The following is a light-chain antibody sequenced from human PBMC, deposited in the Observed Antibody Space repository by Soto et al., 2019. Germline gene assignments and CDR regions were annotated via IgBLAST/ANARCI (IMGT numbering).Light chain of an antibody. CDR1: QSVSSN. CDR3: QQYNDGPRN. Sequence: ELVMTQSPATLSVSPGERATLSCRASQSVSSNLAWYQQKTGQAPRLLIYGASTRATGIPASFSGSGSGTEFILTNSSLQSEDFAVYYCQQYNDGPRNFGRGTKVESK. J-gene: IGKJ1*01. CDR2: GAS. V-gene: IGKV3-15*01.